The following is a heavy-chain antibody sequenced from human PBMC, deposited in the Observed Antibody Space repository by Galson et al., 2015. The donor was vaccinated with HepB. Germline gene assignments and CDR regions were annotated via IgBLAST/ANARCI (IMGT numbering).Heavy chain of an antibody. CDR2: IWYDGSNK. D-gene: IGHD2-2*01. Sequence: SLRLSCAASGFTFSSYGMHWVRQAPGKGLEWVAVIWYDGSNKYYADSVKGRFTISRDNSKNTLYLQMNSLRAEDTAVYYCAREGHCSSTSCYPDFDYWGQGTLVTVSS. CDR3: AREGHCSSTSCYPDFDY. J-gene: IGHJ4*02. V-gene: IGHV3-33*01. CDR1: GFTFSSYG.